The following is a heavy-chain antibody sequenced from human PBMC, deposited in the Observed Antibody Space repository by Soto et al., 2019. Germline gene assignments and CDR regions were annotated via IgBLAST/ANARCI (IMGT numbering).Heavy chain of an antibody. CDR2: IIPILGIA. V-gene: IGHV1-69*04. CDR3: ARDRGSGTRDY. J-gene: IGHJ4*02. CDR1: GGTFSSYT. D-gene: IGHD3-10*01. Sequence: SVKVSCKASGGTFSSYTISWVRQAPGQGLEWMGRIIPILGIANSAQKFQGRVTLTADKSTSTAYMELSSLRSEDTAVYYCARDRGSGTRDYWGQGTLVTVSS.